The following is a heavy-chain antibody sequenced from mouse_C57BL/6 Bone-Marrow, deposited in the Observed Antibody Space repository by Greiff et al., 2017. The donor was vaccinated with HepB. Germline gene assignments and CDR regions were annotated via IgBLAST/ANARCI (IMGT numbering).Heavy chain of an antibody. J-gene: IGHJ4*01. Sequence: EVKVEESGGGLVQPGGSLKLSCAASGFTFSDYGMAWVRQAPRKGPEWVAFISNLAYSIYYADTVTGRFTISRENAKNTLYREMSSRRSEDTAMYYCARHDYGSSYDYAMDYWGQGTSVTVSS. V-gene: IGHV5-15*04. CDR3: ARHDYGSSYDYAMDY. D-gene: IGHD1-1*01. CDR2: ISNLAYSI. CDR1: GFTFSDYG.